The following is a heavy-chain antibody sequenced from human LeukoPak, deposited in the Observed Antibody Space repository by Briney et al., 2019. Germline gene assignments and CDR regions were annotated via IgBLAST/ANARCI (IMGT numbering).Heavy chain of an antibody. J-gene: IGHJ6*04. CDR1: GYSLTSYW. Sequence: GESLKISCKGSGYSLTSYWISWVRQMPGKGLEWMGRIDPSDSYTNYSPSFQGHVTISADKSISTAYLQWSSLKASDTAMYYCARPAVPAAIDYYYGMDVWGKGTTVTVSS. CDR2: IDPSDSYT. V-gene: IGHV5-10-1*01. D-gene: IGHD2-2*01. CDR3: ARPAVPAAIDYYYGMDV.